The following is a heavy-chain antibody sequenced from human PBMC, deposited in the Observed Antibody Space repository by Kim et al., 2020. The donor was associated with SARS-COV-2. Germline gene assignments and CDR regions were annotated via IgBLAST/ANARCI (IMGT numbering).Heavy chain of an antibody. D-gene: IGHD3-16*01. J-gene: IGHJ3*02. Sequence: SETLSLTCTVSGGSVSSGSYYWSWIRQPPGKGLEWIGYIYYSGSTNYNPSLKSRVTISVDTSKNQFSLKLSSVTAADTAVYYCARGARGGDAFDIWGQGTMVTVSS. V-gene: IGHV4-61*01. CDR3: ARGARGGDAFDI. CDR1: GGSVSSGSYY. CDR2: IYYSGST.